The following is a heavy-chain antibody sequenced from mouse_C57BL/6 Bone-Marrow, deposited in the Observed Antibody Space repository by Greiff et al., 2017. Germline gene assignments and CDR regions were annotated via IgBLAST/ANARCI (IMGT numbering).Heavy chain of an antibody. V-gene: IGHV1-15*01. CDR2: IDPETGGT. J-gene: IGHJ1*03. CDR1: GYTFTDYE. Sequence: QVQLKQSGAELVRPGASVTLSCKASGYTFTDYEMHWVKQTPVHGLEWIGAIDPETGGTAYNQKFKGKAILTADKSSSTAYMELRSLTSEDSAVYYCTRDYYSNYVDWYFDVWGTGTTVTVSS. CDR3: TRDYYSNYVDWYFDV. D-gene: IGHD2-5*01.